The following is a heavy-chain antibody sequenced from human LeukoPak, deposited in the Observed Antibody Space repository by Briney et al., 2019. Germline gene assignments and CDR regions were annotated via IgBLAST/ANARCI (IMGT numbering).Heavy chain of an antibody. Sequence: GGSLRLSCAASGFTFSSYAMHWVRQAPGQGLEWVALISYDEIHKHYADSVKGRFTISRDNSKNTLYLQMNSLRAEDTAVYYCARDGSRGNLVTAPDFWGQGTLVTVSS. CDR2: ISYDEIHK. D-gene: IGHD2-21*02. CDR3: ARDGSRGNLVTAPDF. V-gene: IGHV3-30*04. J-gene: IGHJ4*02. CDR1: GFTFSSYA.